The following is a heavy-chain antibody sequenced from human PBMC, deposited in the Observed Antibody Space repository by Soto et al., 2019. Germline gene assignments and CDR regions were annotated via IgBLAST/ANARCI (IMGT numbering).Heavy chain of an antibody. CDR2: IIPTFGTA. CDR1: GGSFSSQA. Sequence: SVKVSCKASGGSFSSQAISWVRQAPGQGLEWMGAIIPTFGTANYAQRFQGRVTITADESTSTAYMELSSLRSEDTGVYFCARDRTYGSGGLDYNGMDVWGQGTSVTVSS. J-gene: IGHJ6*02. CDR3: ARDRTYGSGGLDYNGMDV. D-gene: IGHD6-19*01. V-gene: IGHV1-69*13.